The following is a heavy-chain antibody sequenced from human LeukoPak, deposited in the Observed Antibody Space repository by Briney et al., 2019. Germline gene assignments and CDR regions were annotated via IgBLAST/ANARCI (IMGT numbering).Heavy chain of an antibody. Sequence: ETLSLTCTVSGGSISSSSYYWGWIRQPPGKGLEWIGSIYYSGSTYYNPSLKSRVTISVDTSKNQFSLKLSSVTAADTAVYYCARDKFKAEGYSSSSPGGYFDYWGQGTLVTVSS. CDR3: ARDKFKAEGYSSSSPGGYFDY. J-gene: IGHJ4*02. D-gene: IGHD6-6*01. CDR1: GGSISSSSYY. CDR2: IYYSGST. V-gene: IGHV4-39*07.